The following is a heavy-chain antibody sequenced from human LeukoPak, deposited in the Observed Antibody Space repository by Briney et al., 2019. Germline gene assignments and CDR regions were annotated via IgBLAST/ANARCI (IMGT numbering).Heavy chain of an antibody. CDR1: GFTFSSYW. V-gene: IGHV3-7*01. D-gene: IGHD1-26*01. CDR2: INGDGSIE. CDR3: ARDPIVGDAGGGDY. J-gene: IGHJ4*02. Sequence: HPGGSLRLSCAACGFTFSSYWMTWVRQAPGKGLEWVSNINGDGSIENYVDSVRGRFTIFRDNAKDSLYLQMNSLRVEDTAVYYCARDPIVGDAGGGDYWGQGTLVTVSS.